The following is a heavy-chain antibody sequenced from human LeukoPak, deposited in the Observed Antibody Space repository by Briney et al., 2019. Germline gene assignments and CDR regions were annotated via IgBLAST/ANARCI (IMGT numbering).Heavy chain of an antibody. V-gene: IGHV1-69*04. D-gene: IGHD2-15*01. J-gene: IGHJ4*02. CDR2: IIPIFGIA. CDR1: GGTFSSYA. CDR3: AREYCSGGSCYAEFDY. Sequence: ASVKVSCTASGGTFSSYAISWVRQAPGQGLEWMGRIIPIFGIANYAQKFQGRVTITADKSTSTAYMELSSLRSEDTAVYYCAREYCSGGSCYAEFDYWGQGTLVTVSS.